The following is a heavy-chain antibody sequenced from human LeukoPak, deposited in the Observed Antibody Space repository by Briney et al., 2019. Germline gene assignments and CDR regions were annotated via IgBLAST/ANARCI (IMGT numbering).Heavy chain of an antibody. Sequence: SETLSLTCTVSGYSISSGYYWGWIRQPPGKGLEWIGSIYHSGSTYYNPSLKSRVTISVDTSKNQFSLKLSSVTAADTAVYYCARRVDTAMVNAWYFDLWGRGTLVTVSS. V-gene: IGHV4-38-2*02. CDR3: ARRVDTAMVNAWYFDL. CDR2: IYHSGST. CDR1: GYSISSGYY. D-gene: IGHD5-18*01. J-gene: IGHJ2*01.